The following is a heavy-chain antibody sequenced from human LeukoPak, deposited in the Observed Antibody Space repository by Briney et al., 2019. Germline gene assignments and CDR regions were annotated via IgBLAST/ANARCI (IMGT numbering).Heavy chain of an antibody. Sequence: ASVKVSCKASGYTFPSHGISWVRRAPGQGLEWMGWISAYNGNTNYVQKVQGRVTMTTDTSTSTAYMELRSLRSDDTAVYYCARMGYCSGGSCPRGTFDYWGQGTLVTVSS. CDR2: ISAYNGNT. V-gene: IGHV1-18*04. D-gene: IGHD2-15*01. CDR3: ARMGYCSGGSCPRGTFDY. J-gene: IGHJ4*02. CDR1: GYTFPSHG.